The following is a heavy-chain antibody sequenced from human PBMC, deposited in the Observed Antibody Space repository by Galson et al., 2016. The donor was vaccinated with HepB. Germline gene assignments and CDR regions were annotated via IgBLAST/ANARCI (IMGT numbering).Heavy chain of an antibody. D-gene: IGHD2-15*01. CDR3: ARDDQGGLGGSWVRYQYYQGMDV. Sequence: SVKVSCKASGYTFTYYGISWVRQAPGQGLEWMGWISGYNGNTDYAQKFQGRVTMTTDKATKTAYMELVSLRSDDTAVYYCARDDQGGLGGSWVRYQYYQGMDVWGQGTTVTVSS. CDR2: ISGYNGNT. J-gene: IGHJ6*02. V-gene: IGHV1-18*01. CDR1: GYTFTYYG.